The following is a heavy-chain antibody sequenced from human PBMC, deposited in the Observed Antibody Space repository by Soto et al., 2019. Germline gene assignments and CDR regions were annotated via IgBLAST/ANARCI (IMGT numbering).Heavy chain of an antibody. D-gene: IGHD5-18*01. V-gene: IGHV1-18*01. CDR2: ISAYNGNT. CDR1: GYNFTSYG. J-gene: IGHJ4*02. Sequence: QVQLVQSGSEVKKPGASVKVSCRASGYNFTSYGLSWVRQAPGQGLEWMGLISAYNGNTNYAQKLQGRDTITTATATSTAYMELRCVRSAAPAVYCCVGEGETAIFSDSCGQGTLFTFAT. CDR3: VGEGETAIFSDS.